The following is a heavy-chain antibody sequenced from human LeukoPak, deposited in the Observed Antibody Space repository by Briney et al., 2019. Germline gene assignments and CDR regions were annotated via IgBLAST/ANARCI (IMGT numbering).Heavy chain of an antibody. V-gene: IGHV3-30*04. CDR3: AKGGYSYGSPVDY. CDR1: GFTFSSYA. J-gene: IGHJ4*02. Sequence: GGSLRLSRAASGFTFSSYAMHWVRQAPGKGLEWVAVISYDGSNKYYADSVKGLFTISRDNSKNTLYLQMNSLRAEDTAVYYCAKGGYSYGSPVDYWGQGTLVTVSS. D-gene: IGHD5-18*01. CDR2: ISYDGSNK.